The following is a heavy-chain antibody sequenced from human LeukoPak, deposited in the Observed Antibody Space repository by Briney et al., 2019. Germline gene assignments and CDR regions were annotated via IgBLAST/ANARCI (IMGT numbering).Heavy chain of an antibody. CDR2: IRHSGVDS. CDR1: RFSFSDYT. Sequence: HSGGSLRLSCAASRFSFSDYTMSWVHQLPGKGLEWVSGIRHSGVDSSYADSVKGRFTISRDNSKNMLYLQMNSLRDDDTGVYYCARDRRATPMYFFDFWGQGTPVTVSS. CDR3: ARDRRATPMYFFDF. J-gene: IGHJ4*02. D-gene: IGHD2-15*01. V-gene: IGHV3-23*01.